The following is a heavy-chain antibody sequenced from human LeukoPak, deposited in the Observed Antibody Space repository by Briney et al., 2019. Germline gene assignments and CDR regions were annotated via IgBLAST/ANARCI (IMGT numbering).Heavy chain of an antibody. Sequence: GASVKVSCKVSGYTLTELSMHWVRQAPGKGLEWMGGFDPEDGETIYAQKFQGRATMTEDTSTDTAYMELSSLRSEDTAVYYCATGSLYYYGSGTPPDYWGQGTLVTVSS. CDR1: GYTLTELS. J-gene: IGHJ4*02. CDR3: ATGSLYYYGSGTPPDY. V-gene: IGHV1-24*01. CDR2: FDPEDGET. D-gene: IGHD3-10*01.